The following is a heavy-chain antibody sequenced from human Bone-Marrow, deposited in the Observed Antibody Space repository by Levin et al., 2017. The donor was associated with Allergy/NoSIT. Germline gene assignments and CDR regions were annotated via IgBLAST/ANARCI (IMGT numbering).Heavy chain of an antibody. CDR2: IWYDGSNK. CDR3: AREGRWGDAFDI. J-gene: IGHJ3*02. D-gene: IGHD3-16*01. Sequence: GESLKISCAASGFTFSSYGMHWVRQAPGKGLEWVAVIWYDGSNKYYADSVKGRFTISRDNSKNTLYLQMNSLRAEDTAVYYCAREGRWGDAFDIWGQGTMVTVSS. CDR1: GFTFSSYG. V-gene: IGHV3-33*01.